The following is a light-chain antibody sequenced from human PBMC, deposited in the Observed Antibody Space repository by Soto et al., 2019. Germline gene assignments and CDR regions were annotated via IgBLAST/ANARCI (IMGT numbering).Light chain of an antibody. CDR2: GAS. Sequence: EIVMTQSPATLSVSPGERATLPCRASQSISSNLAWYQQKPGQAPRLLIYGASTRATGIPARFSGSGSGTEFTLTISSLRSEDFAVYYCQHYNNWPPWTFGQGTKVEIK. J-gene: IGKJ1*01. CDR3: QHYNNWPPWT. V-gene: IGKV3-15*01. CDR1: QSISSN.